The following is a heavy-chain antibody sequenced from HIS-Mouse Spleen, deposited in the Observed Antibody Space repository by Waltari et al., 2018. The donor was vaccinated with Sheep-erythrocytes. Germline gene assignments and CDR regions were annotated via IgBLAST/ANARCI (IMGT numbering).Heavy chain of an antibody. D-gene: IGHD6-13*01. V-gene: IGHV3-7*01. CDR1: GFTFSNYW. CDR3: ARVTAAAIDY. CDR2: IKQDGSEK. J-gene: IGHJ4*02. Sequence: EVQLVESGGGLVQPGGSLRLSCAASGFTFSNYWMSWVRQAPGKGLGWVANIKQDGSEKYYVDSVKGRFTISRDNAKNSLYLQMNSLRAEDTAVYYCARVTAAAIDYWGQGTLVTVSS.